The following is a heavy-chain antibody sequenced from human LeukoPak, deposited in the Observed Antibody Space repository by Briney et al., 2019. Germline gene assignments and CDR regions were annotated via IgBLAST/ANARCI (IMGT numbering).Heavy chain of an antibody. CDR3: ARDRSYGDFAWGY. CDR2: ISSGGTT. J-gene: IGHJ4*02. V-gene: IGHV3-53*04. CDR1: GFTVSSNF. Sequence: GGSLRLSCAASGFTVSSNFMTWVRQAPGKGLEWVSVISSGGTTYYADSVKGRFTISRHISKNTVYLQMNSLRAEDTAVYYCARDRSYGDFAWGYWGQGTLVTVSS. D-gene: IGHD4-17*01.